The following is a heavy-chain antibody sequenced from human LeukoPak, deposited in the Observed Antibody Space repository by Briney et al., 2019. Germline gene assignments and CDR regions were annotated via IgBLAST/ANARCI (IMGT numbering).Heavy chain of an antibody. CDR3: ARVHSHGGYP. J-gene: IGHJ5*02. D-gene: IGHD3-16*01. V-gene: IGHV3-7*01. CDR2: IKQDGSEK. Sequence: GGPLRLSCAASGFTFSNYWMSWVRQAPGKGLEWVANIKQDGSEKYYVDSVKGRFTISRDNAKNSLFLQMNSLRAEDTAVFYCARVHSHGGYPWGQGTLVTVSS. CDR1: GFTFSNYW.